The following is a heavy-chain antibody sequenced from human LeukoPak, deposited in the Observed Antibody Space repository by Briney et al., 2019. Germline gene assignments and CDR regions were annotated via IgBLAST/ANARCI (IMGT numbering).Heavy chain of an antibody. CDR1: GGSISSYY. V-gene: IGHV4-4*07. CDR3: ARSLGGAGTPNYYYYYMDV. D-gene: IGHD3-16*01. J-gene: IGHJ6*03. CDR2: IYTSGST. Sequence: SETLSLTCTVSGGSISSYYWSWIRQPAGKGLEWIGRIYTSGSTNYNPSLKSRVTMSVDTSKNQFSLKLSSVTAADTAVYYCARSLGGAGTPNYYYYYMDVWGKGTTVTVSS.